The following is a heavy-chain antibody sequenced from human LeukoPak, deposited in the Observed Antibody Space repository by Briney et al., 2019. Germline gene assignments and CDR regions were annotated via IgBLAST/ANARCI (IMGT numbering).Heavy chain of an antibody. CDR3: ARMYSSSPYDTYYYYYYMDV. D-gene: IGHD6-6*01. CDR2: MNTNSGNT. V-gene: IGHV1-8*03. Sequence: GASVKVSCKASGYTFTSYDINWVRQATGQGLEWMGWMNTNSGNTGYAQKFQGRVTITRNTSISTAYMELSSLRSEDTAVYYCARMYSSSPYDTYYYYYYMDVWGKGTTVTVSS. J-gene: IGHJ6*03. CDR1: GYTFTSYD.